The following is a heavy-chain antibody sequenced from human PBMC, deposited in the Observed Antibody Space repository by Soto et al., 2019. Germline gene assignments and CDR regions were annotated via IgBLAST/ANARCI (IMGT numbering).Heavy chain of an antibody. D-gene: IGHD2-2*01. Sequence: QVQLVESGGGVVQPERSLRLSCAASGFTFSNYAMNWVRQAPGKGLEWVAVTSFEGSNKYYADSVNGRFTISRDNSNNTLYLQMDSLRAEDTAVYYCARSGCTSTSCSFEYWGQGTLVTVSS. CDR1: GFTFSNYA. CDR2: TSFEGSNK. CDR3: ARSGCTSTSCSFEY. V-gene: IGHV3-30*04. J-gene: IGHJ4*02.